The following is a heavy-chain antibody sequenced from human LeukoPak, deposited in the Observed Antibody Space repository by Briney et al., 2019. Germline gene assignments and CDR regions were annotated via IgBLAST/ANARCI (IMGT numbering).Heavy chain of an antibody. CDR1: GFTFSSYW. J-gene: IGHJ6*02. Sequence: GGSLRLSCAASGFTFSSYWMHWVRQAPGKGLVWVSRINSDGSSTSYADSVKGRFTISRDNAKNTLYLQMNSLRAEDTAVYYCARDFPTRYDFWSGYPYYYYGMDVWGQGTTVTVSS. V-gene: IGHV3-74*01. CDR2: INSDGSST. CDR3: ARDFPTRYDFWSGYPYYYYGMDV. D-gene: IGHD3-3*01.